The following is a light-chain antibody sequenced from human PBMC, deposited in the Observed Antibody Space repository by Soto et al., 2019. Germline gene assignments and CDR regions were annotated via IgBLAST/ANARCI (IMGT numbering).Light chain of an antibody. CDR3: QQANSSLFT. CDR2: AAS. J-gene: IGKJ3*01. V-gene: IGKV1-12*01. Sequence: DIQMTQSPSSVSASVGDRVTITCRASQVISSWLAWFQQKPGKAPNLLIYAASILQSGVPSRFSGSGSGTDFTLTISSLQPEDFATYYCQQANSSLFTFGPGTKVDMK. CDR1: QVISSW.